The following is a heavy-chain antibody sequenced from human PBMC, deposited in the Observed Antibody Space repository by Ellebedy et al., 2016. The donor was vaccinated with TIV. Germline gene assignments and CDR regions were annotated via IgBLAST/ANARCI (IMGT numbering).Heavy chain of an antibody. J-gene: IGHJ6*03. CDR3: ARVGKRGYYYMDV. CDR2: IWYDGSNK. CDR1: GFTFRTYG. D-gene: IGHD3-10*01. Sequence: GGSLRLSXAASGFTFRTYGMHWVRQAPGKGLEWLAVIWYDGSNKYYADSVKGRFTIFRDNSKNTLYLQLNSLRVEDTAVYYCARVGKRGYYYMDVWGKGTTVTVSS. V-gene: IGHV3-33*01.